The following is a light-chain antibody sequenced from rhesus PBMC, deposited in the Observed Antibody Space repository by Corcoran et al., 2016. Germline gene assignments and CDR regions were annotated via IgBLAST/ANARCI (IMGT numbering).Light chain of an antibody. CDR1: SSDIGAYND. V-gene: IGLV2-32*02. J-gene: IGLJ6*01. Sequence: QAALTQPPSVSGSPGQSVTISCTGSSSDIGAYNDVSWYQQHPGTAPKIVIFEVTKRPTGVSDRFSGSKSGETASLIISGLQAEDEADYHCRSYAGSNTLVFGSGTTLTVL. CDR3: RSYAGSNTLV. CDR2: EVT.